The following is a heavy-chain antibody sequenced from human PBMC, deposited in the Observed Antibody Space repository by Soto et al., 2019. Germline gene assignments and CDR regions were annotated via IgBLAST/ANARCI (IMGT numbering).Heavy chain of an antibody. J-gene: IGHJ4*02. D-gene: IGHD2-15*01. CDR2: IYWNDGK. Sequence: QITLKESGPTLIKPTQTLTLTCTFSGFSLTTSGVAVGWIRQPPGKALEWLAVIYWNDGKRFSLSLRTRLTITKDTSKKQVVLTMTNMDPVDTATYFCAHSRSATPADFDYWGQRTLVYVSS. CDR1: GFSLTTSGVA. V-gene: IGHV2-5*01. CDR3: AHSRSATPADFDY.